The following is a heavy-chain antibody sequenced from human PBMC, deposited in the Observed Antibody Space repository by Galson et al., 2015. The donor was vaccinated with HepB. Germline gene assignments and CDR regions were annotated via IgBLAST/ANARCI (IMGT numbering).Heavy chain of an antibody. CDR1: GYTFTSYA. J-gene: IGHJ4*02. D-gene: IGHD2-15*01. V-gene: IGHV7-4-1*02. Sequence: SVKVSCKASGYTFTSYAMNWVRQAPGQGLEWMGWINTNTGNPTYAQGFTGRFVFSLDTSVSTAYLQISSLKAEDTAVYYCARDRPRYCSGGSCYGGVYYFDYWGQGTLVTVSS. CDR3: ARDRPRYCSGGSCYGGVYYFDY. CDR2: INTNTGNP.